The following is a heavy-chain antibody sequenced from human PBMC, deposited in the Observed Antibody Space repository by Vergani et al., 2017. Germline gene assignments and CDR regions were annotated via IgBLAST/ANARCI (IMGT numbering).Heavy chain of an antibody. J-gene: IGHJ4*02. Sequence: QVQLVQSGAEVKKPGASVKVSCKASGYTFTSYDINWVRQATGQGLEWMGRIIPILGIANYAQKFQGRVTITADKSTSTAYMELSSLRSEDTAVYYCARDAPPYGDPLFDYWGQGTLVTVSS. CDR1: GYTFTSYD. V-gene: IGHV1-69*09. CDR3: ARDAPPYGDPLFDY. D-gene: IGHD4-17*01. CDR2: IIPILGIA.